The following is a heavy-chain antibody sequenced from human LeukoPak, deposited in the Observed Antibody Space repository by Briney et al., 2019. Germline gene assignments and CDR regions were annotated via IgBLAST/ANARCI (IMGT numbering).Heavy chain of an antibody. Sequence: GASVKVSCKASGYTFTSYGISWVRQAPGQGLEWMGWISAYNGNTNYAQKLQGRVTMTTDTSTSTAYMELRSLRSDDTAVYYCARPLRGYSGYDTYYYYYGMDVWGQGTTATVSS. J-gene: IGHJ6*02. CDR3: ARPLRGYSGYDTYYYYYGMDV. V-gene: IGHV1-18*01. CDR1: GYTFTSYG. CDR2: ISAYNGNT. D-gene: IGHD5-12*01.